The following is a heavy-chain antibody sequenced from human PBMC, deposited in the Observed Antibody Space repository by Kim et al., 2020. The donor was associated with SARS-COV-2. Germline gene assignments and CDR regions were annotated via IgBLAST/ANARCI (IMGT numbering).Heavy chain of an antibody. CDR1: GFTFSSYD. J-gene: IGHJ6*01. CDR3: ARSSSSSCYGDHYYN. V-gene: IGHV3-13*04. Sequence: GGSLRLSCAASGFTFSSYDMHWVRQATGKGLEWVSAIATAGGTYYPGSAKGRFTISRENATNSMYLHMISLIAVDTAVDYCARSSSSSCYGDHYYN. CDR2: IATAGGT. D-gene: IGHD6-13*01.